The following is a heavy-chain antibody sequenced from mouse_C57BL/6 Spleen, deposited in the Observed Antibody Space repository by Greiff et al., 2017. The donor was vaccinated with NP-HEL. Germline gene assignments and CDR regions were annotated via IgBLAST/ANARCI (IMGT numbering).Heavy chain of an antibody. Sequence: EVQVVESGEGLVKPGGSLKLSCAASGFTFSSYAMSWVRQTPEKRLEWVAYISSGGDYISYADTVKGRFTISSGSARNNLYMQVGSQKTEDTAMYYCTREGPNVRGYFDYWGQGTTLTVAS. D-gene: IGHD2-14*01. J-gene: IGHJ2*01. CDR3: TREGPNVRGYFDY. V-gene: IGHV5-9-1*02. CDR1: GFTFSSYA. CDR2: ISSGGDYI.